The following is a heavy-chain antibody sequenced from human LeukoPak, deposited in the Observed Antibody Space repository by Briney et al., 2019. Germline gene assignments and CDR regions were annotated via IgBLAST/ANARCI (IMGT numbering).Heavy chain of an antibody. Sequence: PSETLSLTCTVSGGSITGYYWTWIRQPPGKGLEWIGYISDSGSTNYNPSLKSRVTMSVDSSNTEFSLRLNSVTAADTAVYYCARVFRGAVTYYWCDPWGRGTLVRVSS. D-gene: IGHD4-17*01. CDR1: GGSITGYY. J-gene: IGHJ5*02. CDR2: ISDSGST. V-gene: IGHV4-59*01. CDR3: ARVFRGAVTYYWCDP.